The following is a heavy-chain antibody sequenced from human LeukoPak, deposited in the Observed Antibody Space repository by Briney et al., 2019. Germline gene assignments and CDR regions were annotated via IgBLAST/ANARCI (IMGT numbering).Heavy chain of an antibody. Sequence: ASVKVSCKASGYTFTDYYMHWVRQAPGQGLEWMGWINPNSGGTNYAQKFQGRVTMTRDTSISTAYMELSRLRSDDTAVYYCARGAGIHLLIYFYIYMDVWGKGSTVTVSS. D-gene: IGHD2-8*01. J-gene: IGHJ6*03. CDR1: GYTFTDYY. CDR3: ARGAGIHLLIYFYIYMDV. V-gene: IGHV1-2*02. CDR2: INPNSGGT.